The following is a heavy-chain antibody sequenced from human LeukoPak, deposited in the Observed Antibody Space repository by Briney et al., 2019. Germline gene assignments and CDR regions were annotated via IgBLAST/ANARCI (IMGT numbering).Heavy chain of an antibody. J-gene: IGHJ5*02. Sequence: SETLSLTCTVSGGSISSGGYYWSWIRQPPGKGLEWIGYIYHSGGTYYNPSLKSRVTISVDRSKNQFSLKLSSVTAADTAVYYCARQRTVTKENWFDPWGQGTLVTVSS. D-gene: IGHD4-11*01. CDR1: GGSISSGGYY. V-gene: IGHV4-30-2*02. CDR3: ARQRTVTKENWFDP. CDR2: IYHSGGT.